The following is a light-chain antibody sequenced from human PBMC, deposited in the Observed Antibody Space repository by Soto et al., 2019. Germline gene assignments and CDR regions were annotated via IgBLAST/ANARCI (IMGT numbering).Light chain of an antibody. Sequence: IVMTQSPATLSVSPGDRVTLSCRASQSVSSDLAWYQQRPGQAPRLLIYGASTRATGIPARFSGTGSGTEFTLTISSLPSEYFAIYYCQQYNNWPPYTFGQGTKLEIK. CDR2: GAS. CDR3: QQYNNWPPYT. CDR1: QSVSSD. V-gene: IGKV3-15*01. J-gene: IGKJ2*01.